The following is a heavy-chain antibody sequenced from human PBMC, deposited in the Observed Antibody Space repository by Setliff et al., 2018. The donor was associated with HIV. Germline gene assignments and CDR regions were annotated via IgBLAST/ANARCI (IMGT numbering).Heavy chain of an antibody. CDR3: ARALYGDYGGDLNWLDP. V-gene: IGHV1-8*01. CDR2: MNPNSGNT. CDR1: GYTFTNYD. J-gene: IGHJ5*02. D-gene: IGHD4-17*01. Sequence: GASVKVSCKASGYTFTNYDINWVRQATGQGLEWMGWMNPNSGNTGYAQKFQGRITMTRNTAISTAYMELSSLRSEDTAVYYCARALYGDYGGDLNWLDPWGQGTLVTVSS.